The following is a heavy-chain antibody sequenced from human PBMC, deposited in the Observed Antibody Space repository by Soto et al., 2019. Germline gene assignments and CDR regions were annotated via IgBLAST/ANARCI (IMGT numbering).Heavy chain of an antibody. V-gene: IGHV1-46*01. CDR3: ASVAYSYGELYY. CDR2: INPSVGST. Sequence: AVKPCSEASGNTFARNDMHSLRQAPGQELEWMGIINPSVGSTSYAQKFQGRVTMTRGTSTSTVYMELSSLRFEDTAVYYCASVAYSYGELYY. CDR1: GNTFARND. D-gene: IGHD5-18*01. J-gene: IGHJ6*01.